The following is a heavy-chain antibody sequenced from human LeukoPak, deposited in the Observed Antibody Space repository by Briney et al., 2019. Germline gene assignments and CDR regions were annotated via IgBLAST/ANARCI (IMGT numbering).Heavy chain of an antibody. CDR3: AKDRGY. J-gene: IGHJ4*02. CDR2: ISNSGDNT. D-gene: IGHD3-10*01. Sequence: GGSLRLSCAASGFTFTTYAMTWVRQAPGKGLECVSTISNSGDNTYYADSVKGRFTISRDNSKNTLYLQMNSLRAEDTAVYYCAKDRGYWGQGTLVTVSS. V-gene: IGHV3-23*01. CDR1: GFTFTTYA.